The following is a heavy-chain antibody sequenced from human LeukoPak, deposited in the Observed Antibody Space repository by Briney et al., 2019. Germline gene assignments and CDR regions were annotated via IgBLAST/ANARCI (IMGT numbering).Heavy chain of an antibody. CDR1: GGSISSSSYY. CDR2: IYYSGST. D-gene: IGHD3-22*01. Sequence: SETLSLTCTVSGGSISSSSYYWGWIRQPPGKGLEWIGSIYYSGSTYYNPSLKSRVTISVDTSKNQFSLKLSSVTAADTAVYYCARVTYYYDSSGQSSPNWFDPWGQGTLVTVSS. CDR3: ARVTYYYDSSGQSSPNWFDP. V-gene: IGHV4-39*07. J-gene: IGHJ5*02.